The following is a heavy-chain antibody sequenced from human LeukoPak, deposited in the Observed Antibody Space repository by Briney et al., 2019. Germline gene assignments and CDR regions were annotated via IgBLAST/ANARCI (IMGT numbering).Heavy chain of an antibody. CDR3: AGNTDDYSYMDV. CDR1: GGSFSGDY. V-gene: IGHV4-34*01. J-gene: IGHJ6*03. D-gene: IGHD1/OR15-1a*01. Sequence: SETLSLTCAIYGGSFSGDYWSWIRQPPGKGLEWIGEIDPSGTTNYNPSLKSRVTISGDTSKNQFSLNLTSVTAADTAVYYCAGNTDDYSYMDVWGKGTTVTVSS. CDR2: IDPSGTT.